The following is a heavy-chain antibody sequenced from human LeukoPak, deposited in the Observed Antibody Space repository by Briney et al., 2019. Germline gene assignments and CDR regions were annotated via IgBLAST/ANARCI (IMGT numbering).Heavy chain of an antibody. D-gene: IGHD3-22*01. CDR1: GFTFSSYG. CDR2: ISYDGSNK. V-gene: IGHV3-30*03. CDR3: ARGPYSYDSSGAFDI. J-gene: IGHJ3*02. Sequence: PGRSLRLSCAASGFTFSSYGMHWVRQAPGKGLEWVAVISYDGSNKYYADSVKGRFTISRDNSKNTLYLQMNSLRAEDTAVYYCARGPYSYDSSGAFDIWGQGTMVTVSS.